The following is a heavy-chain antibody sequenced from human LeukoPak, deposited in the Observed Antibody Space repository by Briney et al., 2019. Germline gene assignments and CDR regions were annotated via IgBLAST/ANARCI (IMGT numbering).Heavy chain of an antibody. CDR3: AGAPWEGGYSYGGFAFDI. Sequence: SETLSLTCAVSGGSFSGYYWSWIRQPPGKGLEWIWEINHSGSTNYNPSLKSRVTTSFETTKNQSSLKLSSMPGADTAVYYCAGAPWEGGYSYGGFAFDIWGQRTKVSDSS. V-gene: IGHV4-34*01. CDR1: GGSFSGYY. CDR2: INHSGST. J-gene: IGHJ3*02. D-gene: IGHD5-18*01.